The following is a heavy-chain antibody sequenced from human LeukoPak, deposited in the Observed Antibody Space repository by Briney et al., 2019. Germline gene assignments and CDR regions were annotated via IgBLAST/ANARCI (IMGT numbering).Heavy chain of an antibody. Sequence: SETLSLACTVSGGSISSGGYYWSWIRQPAGKGLEWIGRIYTSGSTNYNPSLKSRVTISLDTSKNQFSLKLSSVTAADTAVYYCANSIDFDYGDYYFDYWGQGALVIISS. J-gene: IGHJ4*02. V-gene: IGHV4-61*02. CDR1: GGSISSGGYY. CDR2: IYTSGST. CDR3: ANSIDFDYGDYYFDY. D-gene: IGHD4-17*01.